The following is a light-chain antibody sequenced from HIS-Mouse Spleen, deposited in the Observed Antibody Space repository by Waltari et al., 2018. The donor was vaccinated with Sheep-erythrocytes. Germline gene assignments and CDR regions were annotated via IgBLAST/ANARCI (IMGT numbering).Light chain of an antibody. Sequence: QSALTQPASVSGSPGQSVTISCTGTSSDVGGYNYVSWYQQHPGKAPKLMIYDVSKRPSGVPDRFSGSKSGNTASLTISRAQAGDEADYYCQVWDSSTVVFGGGTKLTVL. J-gene: IGLJ2*01. CDR1: SSDVGGYNY. CDR2: DVS. V-gene: IGLV2-11*01. CDR3: QVWDSSTVV.